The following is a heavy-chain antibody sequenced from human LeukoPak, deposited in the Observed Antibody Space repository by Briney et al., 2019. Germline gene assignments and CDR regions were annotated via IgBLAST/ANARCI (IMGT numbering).Heavy chain of an antibody. Sequence: GGSLRLSCAASGFTFSSYAMHWVRQAPGKGLEWVAVISYDGSNKYYADSVKGRFTISRDNSKNTLYPQMNSLRAEDTAVYYCARDGLIYDSSGYSYFDYWGQGTLVTVSS. CDR1: GFTFSSYA. CDR2: ISYDGSNK. D-gene: IGHD3-22*01. J-gene: IGHJ4*02. CDR3: ARDGLIYDSSGYSYFDY. V-gene: IGHV3-30-3*01.